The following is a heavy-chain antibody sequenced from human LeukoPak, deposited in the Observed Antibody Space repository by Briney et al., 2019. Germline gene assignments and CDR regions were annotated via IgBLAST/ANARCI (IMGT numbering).Heavy chain of an antibody. CDR1: GFTFSRFW. J-gene: IGHJ4*02. CDR2: IKQDGSDK. Sequence: GGSLRLSCAASGFTFSRFWMSWVSQAPGKGLEWVANIKQDGSDKYYVASVKGRFTISRDNAKNSLYLQMNSLRAEDTAVYYCAREVYGDNYFDYWGQGTLVTVSS. V-gene: IGHV3-7*05. D-gene: IGHD4-17*01. CDR3: AREVYGDNYFDY.